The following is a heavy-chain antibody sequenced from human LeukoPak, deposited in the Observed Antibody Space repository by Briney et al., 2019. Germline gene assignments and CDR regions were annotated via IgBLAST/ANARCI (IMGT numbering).Heavy chain of an antibody. CDR1: GYNFTNSW. Sequence: GESLKISCKGSGYNFTNSWIAWVRQMPGKGLEWMGIIYAGDSDTTYSPSFQGQVTISADKSISTAYLQWSSLKASDTVMYYCARRPVGFGQYYFDYWGQGTLVT. CDR2: IYAGDSDT. D-gene: IGHD3/OR15-3a*01. V-gene: IGHV5-51*01. J-gene: IGHJ4*02. CDR3: ARRPVGFGQYYFDY.